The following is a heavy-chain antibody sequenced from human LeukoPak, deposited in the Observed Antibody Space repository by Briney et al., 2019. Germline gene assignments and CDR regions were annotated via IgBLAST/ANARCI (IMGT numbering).Heavy chain of an antibody. Sequence: TSETLSLTCAVYGGSFSGYYWSRIRQPPGKGLEWIGEINHSGSTNYNPFLKSRVTISVDTSKNQFSLKLSSVTAADTAVYYCAREDYCSSTSCYAQDYYYMDVWGKGTTVTVSS. D-gene: IGHD2-2*01. CDR3: AREDYCSSTSCYAQDYYYMDV. V-gene: IGHV4-34*01. J-gene: IGHJ6*03. CDR2: INHSGST. CDR1: GGSFSGYY.